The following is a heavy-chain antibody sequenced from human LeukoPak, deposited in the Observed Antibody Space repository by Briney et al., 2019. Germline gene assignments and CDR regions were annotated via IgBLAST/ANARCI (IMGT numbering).Heavy chain of an antibody. CDR2: ISSSSSYI. CDR3: ARDLVGPYGMDV. V-gene: IGHV3-21*01. CDR1: GFTFSSYI. Sequence: WSLRLSCAASGFTFSSYIMNWVRQAPGKGLEWVSSISSSSSYIYYADSVKGRFTTSRDNAKNSLYLQMNSLRAEDTAVYYCARDLVGPYGMDVWGQGTTVTVSS. J-gene: IGHJ6*02.